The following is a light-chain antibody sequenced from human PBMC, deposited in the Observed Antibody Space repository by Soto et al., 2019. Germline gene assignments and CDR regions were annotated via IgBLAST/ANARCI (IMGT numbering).Light chain of an antibody. J-gene: IGLJ1*01. Sequence: SYELTQSPSLSVAPGQTATITRGGNNIGSKSVNWYQQKAGQAPVLVMSYDSDRPSGIPERFSGSNSGNTATLTLSRVESGDEADYFCQVWDTDNDHHVFGSGTKLTVL. CDR1: NIGSKS. CDR3: QVWDTDNDHHV. CDR2: YDS. V-gene: IGLV3-21*01.